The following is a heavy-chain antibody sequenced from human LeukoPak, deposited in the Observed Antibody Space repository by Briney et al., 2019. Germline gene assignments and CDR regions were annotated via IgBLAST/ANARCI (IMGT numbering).Heavy chain of an antibody. D-gene: IGHD6-19*01. CDR1: GGSISSSSYY. CDR3: ARHPSRVAVTGTGLDN. J-gene: IGHJ4*02. Sequence: PSETLSLTCTVSGGSISSSSYYWGWIRQPPGKGLEWIGSIYYSGSTYYNPSLKSRVTMSVDTSRNHFSLKLTSVTAADTAIYYCARHPSRVAVTGTGLDNWGQGILVTVSS. CDR2: IYYSGST. V-gene: IGHV4-39*01.